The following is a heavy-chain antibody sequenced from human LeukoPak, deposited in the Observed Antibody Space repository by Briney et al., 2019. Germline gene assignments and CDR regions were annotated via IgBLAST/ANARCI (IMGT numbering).Heavy chain of an antibody. CDR3: VRSLRSADF. CDR1: GFTFSSYW. CDR2: IKQDGSEK. J-gene: IGHJ4*02. Sequence: GGSLRLSCAASGFTFSSYWMSWVRQAPGKGLEWVANIKQDGSEKYYVDSVKGRFTISRDNAKNTLFLQMDSLRPEDTAVYYCVRSLRSADFWGQGTLVTVSS. V-gene: IGHV3-7*01.